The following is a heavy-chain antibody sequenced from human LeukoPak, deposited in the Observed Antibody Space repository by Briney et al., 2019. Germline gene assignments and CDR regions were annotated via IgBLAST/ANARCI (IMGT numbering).Heavy chain of an antibody. CDR1: GGTFSSYA. Sequence: SVKVSCKASGGTFSSYAISWVRQAPGQGLEWMGGIIPIFGTANYAQKFQGRVTITADESTSTAYMELSSLRSEDTAVYYCARGQDFVVVPAALDYWGQGTLVTVSS. J-gene: IGHJ4*02. CDR2: IIPIFGTA. V-gene: IGHV1-69*01. CDR3: ARGQDFVVVPAALDY. D-gene: IGHD2-2*01.